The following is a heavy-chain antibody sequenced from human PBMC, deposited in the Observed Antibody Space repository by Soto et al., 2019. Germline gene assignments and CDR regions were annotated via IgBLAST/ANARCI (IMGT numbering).Heavy chain of an antibody. CDR2: IDSYGSAT. Sequence: EVQLVESGGGLVQPGGSLRLSCAASGFTFSRYWMHWVRQAPGEGLVWVSRIDSYGSATSQLDSVEGRFTISRDNAKNMLYLQMNSLRAEDTAVYYCARGWVEGLSRQPPTDYWGQGTLVTVSS. V-gene: IGHV3-74*01. CDR1: GFTFSRYW. D-gene: IGHD3-3*01. J-gene: IGHJ4*02. CDR3: ARGWVEGLSRQPPTDY.